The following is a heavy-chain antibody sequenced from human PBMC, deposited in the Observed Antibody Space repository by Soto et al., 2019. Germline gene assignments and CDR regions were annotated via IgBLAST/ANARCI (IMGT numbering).Heavy chain of an antibody. CDR3: ARESGAWRGLGSFLNYSGMDV. D-gene: IGHD3-10*01. J-gene: IGHJ6*02. CDR2: ISRSSSTI. CDR1: GFIFSNYS. Sequence: EVQLVESGGGLVQPGGSLRLSCTASGFIFSNYSMNWVRQAPGKGLEWVSYISRSSSTIHYADSVKGRFTIYRVNGKNSVFRQMNSLRDEDTAVYYCARESGAWRGLGSFLNYSGMDVWGQGTTVTVSS. V-gene: IGHV3-48*02.